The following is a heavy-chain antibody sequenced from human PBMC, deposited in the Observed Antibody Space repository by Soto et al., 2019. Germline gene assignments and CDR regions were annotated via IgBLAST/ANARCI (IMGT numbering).Heavy chain of an antibody. D-gene: IGHD3-16*02. V-gene: IGHV3-30-3*01. J-gene: IGHJ4*02. CDR3: ATIIVHY. CDR2: ISNDGTKK. CDR1: GFTFSNFA. Sequence: QVQLVESGGRVVQPGSSLRLSCADSGFTFSNFAMHWVRQTPGKGLEWVAVISNDGTKKVYADSVKGRFTISRDNSKNILYLEMNTLSTEDTAVYYCATIIVHYWGQGTQVTVSS.